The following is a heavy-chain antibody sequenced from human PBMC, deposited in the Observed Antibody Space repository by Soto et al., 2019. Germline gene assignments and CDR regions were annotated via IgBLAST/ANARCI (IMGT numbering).Heavy chain of an antibody. CDR2: IYHSGST. Sequence: SETLSLTCAVSGGSISSGVSSWSWIRQPPGKGLEWIGYIYHSGSTYYNPSLKSRVTISVDRSKNQFSLKLSSVTAADTAVYYCARAGDSSGPVALGYWGQGTLLTVSS. CDR3: ARAGDSSGPVALGY. J-gene: IGHJ4*02. V-gene: IGHV4-30-2*01. CDR1: GGSISSGVSS. D-gene: IGHD6-19*01.